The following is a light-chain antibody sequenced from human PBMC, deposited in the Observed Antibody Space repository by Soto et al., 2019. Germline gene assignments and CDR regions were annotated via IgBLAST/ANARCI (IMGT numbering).Light chain of an antibody. CDR3: QQYASSPCT. J-gene: IGKJ4*01. CDR1: RSIRSNY. Sequence: DIVLTQSPGTLSLPLGERCTLSCRASRSIRSNYVAWYQRKPGQPPRLLIHGASSRATGTPDRFSGSGSGTDFTLTISRLEAEDSAVYYCQQYASSPCTFGGGTKVEI. CDR2: GAS. V-gene: IGKV3-20*01.